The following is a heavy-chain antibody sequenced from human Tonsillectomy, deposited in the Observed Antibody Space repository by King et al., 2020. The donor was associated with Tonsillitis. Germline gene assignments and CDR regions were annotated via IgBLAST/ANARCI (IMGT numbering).Heavy chain of an antibody. D-gene: IGHD3-22*01. V-gene: IGHV3-30-3*01. CDR1: EFTFNRYA. J-gene: IGHJ4*02. Sequence: VQLVESGGGVVQPGRSLGLSCVASEFTFNRYAMHWVRQAPGKGLEWVAVISYDGSNKYYADSVNGRFTISRDNSKNTLYLQMNSLRAEDTAVYYCAGDVGGGDFSYYYDSIGYYKGFDFWGQGALVTVSS. CDR3: AGDVGGGDFSYYYDSIGYYKGFDF. CDR2: ISYDGSNK.